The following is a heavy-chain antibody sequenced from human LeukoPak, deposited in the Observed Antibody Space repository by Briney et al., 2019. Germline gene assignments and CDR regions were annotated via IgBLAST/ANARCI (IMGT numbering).Heavy chain of an antibody. V-gene: IGHV3-48*03. CDR2: ISSSGSTI. CDR1: GFTFSSYE. CDR3: ARGQLLSRWYFDY. J-gene: IGHJ4*02. Sequence: PGGSLRLSCAASGFTFSSYEMNWVRQAPGKGLEWVSYISSSGSTIYYADSVKGRFTISRDNAKKSLYLQMNSLRAEDTAVYYCARGQLLSRWYFDYWGQGTLVTVSS. D-gene: IGHD2-2*01.